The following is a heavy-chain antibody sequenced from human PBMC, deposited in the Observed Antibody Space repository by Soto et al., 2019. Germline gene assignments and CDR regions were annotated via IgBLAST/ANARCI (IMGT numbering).Heavy chain of an antibody. CDR3: ARVPVRYDFWSGYLGSYFDY. J-gene: IGHJ4*02. V-gene: IGHV4-59*01. CDR2: IYYSGST. D-gene: IGHD3-3*01. CDR1: GGSISSYY. Sequence: SETLSLTFTVSGGSISSYYWSWIRQPPGKGLERIGYIYYSGSTNYNPSLKSRVTISVDTSKNQFSLKLSSVTAVDTAVYYCARVPVRYDFWSGYLGSYFDYWGQGTLVTVPQ.